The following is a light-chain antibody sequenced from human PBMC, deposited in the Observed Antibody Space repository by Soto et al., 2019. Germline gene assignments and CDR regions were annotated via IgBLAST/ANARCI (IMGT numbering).Light chain of an antibody. CDR3: SSFTSRFTFV. V-gene: IGLV2-14*01. CDR2: EVS. Sequence: QSVLTQPASVSGSPGQSITISCTGTSSDVGAYNYVSWYQQYPGKAPKLMIYEVSNGPSGDSNRFSGSKSGNTASLTISGLQAEDEADYYCSSFTSRFTFVFGTGTKVTVL. CDR1: SSDVGAYNY. J-gene: IGLJ1*01.